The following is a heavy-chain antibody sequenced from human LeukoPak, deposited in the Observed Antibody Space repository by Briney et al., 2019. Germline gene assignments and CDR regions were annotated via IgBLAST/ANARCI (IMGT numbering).Heavy chain of an antibody. D-gene: IGHD3-3*01. CDR1: GGSISSSSYY. V-gene: IGHV4-61*05. Sequence: SETLSLTCTVSGGSISSSSYYWGWIRQPPGKGLERIGYIYYSGSTNYNPSLKSRVTISVDTSKNQFSLKLSSVTAADTAVYYCARHTYYDFWSGYWRYYGMDVWGQGTTVTVSS. CDR2: IYYSGST. CDR3: ARHTYYDFWSGYWRYYGMDV. J-gene: IGHJ6*02.